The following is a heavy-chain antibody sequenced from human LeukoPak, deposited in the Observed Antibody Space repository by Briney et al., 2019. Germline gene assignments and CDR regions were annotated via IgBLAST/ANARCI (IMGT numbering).Heavy chain of an antibody. V-gene: IGHV1-18*01. D-gene: IGHD3-10*01. CDR1: GYTFSTKG. CDR2: ISAYNGNT. Sequence: GASVKVSCKASGYTFSTKGISWVRQAPGQGLEWMGWISAYNGNTNYAQKLQGRVTMTTDTSTSTAYMELRSLRSDDTAVYYCARDRGRAPFDPWSQGTLVTVSS. CDR3: ARDRGRAPFDP. J-gene: IGHJ5*02.